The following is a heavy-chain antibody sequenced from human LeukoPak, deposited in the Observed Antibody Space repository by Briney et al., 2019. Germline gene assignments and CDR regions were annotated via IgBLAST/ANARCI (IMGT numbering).Heavy chain of an antibody. CDR2: INSDGSST. D-gene: IGHD1-26*01. CDR1: GFTFSSYW. CDR3: GGSSGSYPRDY. V-gene: IGHV3-74*01. Sequence: GSLRLSCAASGFTFSSYWMHWVRQAPGKGLVWVSRINSDGSSTNYADSVKGRFTISRDNAKNTLYLQMNSLRAEDTAVYYCGGSSGSYPRDYWGQGTLVTVSS. J-gene: IGHJ4*02.